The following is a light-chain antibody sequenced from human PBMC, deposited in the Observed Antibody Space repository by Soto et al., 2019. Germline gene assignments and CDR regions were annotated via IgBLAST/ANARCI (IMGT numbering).Light chain of an antibody. V-gene: IGLV1-51*01. J-gene: IGLJ1*01. CDR2: DDN. Sequence: QSVLTQLPSVSAAPGQKVTISCSGGSSNIGGNSVSWYQQLPGTAPKLLIYDDNKRPSGIPDRFSGSKSGTSATLGITGFQTGDEAEYYCGSWDSSLSAYVFGTGTKVT. CDR3: GSWDSSLSAYV. CDR1: SSNIGGNS.